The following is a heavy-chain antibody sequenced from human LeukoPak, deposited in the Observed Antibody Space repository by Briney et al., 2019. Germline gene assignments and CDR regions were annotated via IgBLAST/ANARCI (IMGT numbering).Heavy chain of an antibody. D-gene: IGHD3-10*01. CDR2: IYYSGST. V-gene: IGHV4-30-4*01. CDR1: GGSISSGDYY. Sequence: SETLSLTCTVSGGSISSGDYYWSWIRQPPGKGLEWIGYIYYSGSTYYNPSLKSRVTISVDTSKNQFSLKLSSVTAADTAVYYCARHIRITMVRGVIARYYYMDVWSKGTTVTVSS. J-gene: IGHJ6*03. CDR3: ARHIRITMVRGVIARYYYMDV.